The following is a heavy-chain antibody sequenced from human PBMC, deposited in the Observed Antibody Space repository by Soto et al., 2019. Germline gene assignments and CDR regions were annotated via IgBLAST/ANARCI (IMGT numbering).Heavy chain of an antibody. CDR3: ATLAGRDDGFDV. V-gene: IGHV3-23*01. CDR2: ISGSGGTT. Sequence: EVQLLESGGGLVQPGGSLRLSCAASGFIFSNYVMSWVRQAPGKGLEWVSGISGSGGTTYYADSVKGRFTISRDNSKNTLYLLMNSLRAEDTAVYYCATLAGRDDGFDVWGQGTMVTVSS. D-gene: IGHD2-15*01. J-gene: IGHJ3*01. CDR1: GFIFSNYV.